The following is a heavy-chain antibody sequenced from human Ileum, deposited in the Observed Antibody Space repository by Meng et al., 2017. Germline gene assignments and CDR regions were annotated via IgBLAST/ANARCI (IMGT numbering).Heavy chain of an antibody. J-gene: IGHJ4*02. V-gene: IGHV4-4*02. CDR1: EGSSSSGNW. CDR3: ARHIGVTGTRGFDY. Sequence: VTLQAAGRGVVQPSATVFRRCSISEGSSSSGNWWSIDRQSRRKGLECIGEMNQSETTNYNPSLKSRVTISLDTSKNQLSLKLTSVTAANTAVYYCARHIGVTGTRGFDYWGQGTLVTVFS. D-gene: IGHD6-19*01. CDR2: MNQSETT.